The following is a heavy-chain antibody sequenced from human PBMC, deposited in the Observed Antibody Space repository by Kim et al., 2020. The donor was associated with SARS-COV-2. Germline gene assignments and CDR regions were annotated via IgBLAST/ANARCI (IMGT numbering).Heavy chain of an antibody. J-gene: IGHJ6*03. CDR3: ARGQVAAGTIGYYYYMDV. CDR1: GYTFTSYD. Sequence: ASVKVSCKASGYTFTSYDINWVRQATGQGLEWMGWMNPNSGNTGYAQKFQGRDTMTRNTSISTAYMELNSLRSEDTAVYYCARGQVAAGTIGYYYYMDVWGRGATVTASS. D-gene: IGHD6-13*01. CDR2: MNPNSGNT. V-gene: IGHV1-8*01.